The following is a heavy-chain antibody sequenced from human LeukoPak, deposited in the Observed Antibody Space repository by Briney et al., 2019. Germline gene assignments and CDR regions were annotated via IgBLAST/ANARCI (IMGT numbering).Heavy chain of an antibody. CDR2: FDPEDGET. V-gene: IGHV1-24*01. Sequence: GGSLRLSCAASGFTFSNHGMNWVRQAPGKGLEWMGGFDPEDGETIYAQKFQGRVTMTEDTSTDTAYMELSSLKSEDTAIYYCATAGLRSFDWCLLYWGQGTLVTVSS. CDR1: GFTFSNHG. CDR3: ATAGLRSFDWCLLY. D-gene: IGHD3-9*01. J-gene: IGHJ4*02.